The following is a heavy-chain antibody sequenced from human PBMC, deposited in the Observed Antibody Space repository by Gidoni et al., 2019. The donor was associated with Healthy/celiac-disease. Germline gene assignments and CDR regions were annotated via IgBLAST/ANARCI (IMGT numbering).Heavy chain of an antibody. CDR3: ARVPLRFLEWSLDY. CDR1: GFTFSAYY. J-gene: IGHJ4*02. Sequence: QVQLVESGGGLVKPGGSLRHSCAHSGFTFSAYYISWIGQAPGKGLGWVSYISSSGSTIYYAGSVKGRFTISRDNAKNSLYLQMNSLKAEDTAVYYCARVPLRFLEWSLDYWGQGTLVTVSS. D-gene: IGHD3-3*01. CDR2: ISSSGSTI. V-gene: IGHV3-11*01.